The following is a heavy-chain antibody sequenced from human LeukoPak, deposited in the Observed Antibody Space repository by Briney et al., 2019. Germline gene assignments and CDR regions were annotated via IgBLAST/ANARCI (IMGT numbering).Heavy chain of an antibody. Sequence: SQTLSLSCTVSGGSISGGGFYWSWIGPHPEKGLEWIGYIYYSGSTYYHPSLKSRLSLSVDTSKNQFSLRLSSVTAADTAVYYCARASRIVVVPAAILNRFDPWGQGTLVTVSS. CDR3: ARASRIVVVPAAILNRFDP. V-gene: IGHV4-31*03. D-gene: IGHD2-2*01. CDR1: GGSISGGGFY. J-gene: IGHJ5*02. CDR2: IYYSGST.